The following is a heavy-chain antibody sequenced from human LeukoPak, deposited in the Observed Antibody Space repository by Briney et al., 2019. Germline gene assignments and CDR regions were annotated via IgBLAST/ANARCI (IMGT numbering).Heavy chain of an antibody. CDR2: IEQVGSEI. J-gene: IGHJ4*02. V-gene: IGHV3-7*01. CDR3: ARDKVVGPTQFDY. CDR1: GFTFSSYW. D-gene: IGHD1-26*01. Sequence: GGSLRLSCAASGFTFSSYWMSWVRQAPGKGLEWVANIEQVGSEIHYVDSVKGRFTISRDNAKNSLYLQMNSLRAEDTAVCYCARDKVVGPTQFDYWGQGALVTVSS.